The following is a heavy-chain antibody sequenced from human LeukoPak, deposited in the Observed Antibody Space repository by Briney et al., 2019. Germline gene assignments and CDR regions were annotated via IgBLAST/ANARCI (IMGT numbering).Heavy chain of an antibody. CDR2: IREDGSEK. Sequence: GSLRLSCAASGFTFSTYWMSWVRQAPGNSLEWVANIREDGSEKNYVDSVKGRFTISRDNAKDSLYLQMNSLRAEDTAVYYCARVPRDGYNFSGMDVWGQGTTVTVSS. CDR3: ARVPRDGYNFSGMDV. CDR1: GFTFSTYW. D-gene: IGHD5-24*01. J-gene: IGHJ6*02. V-gene: IGHV3-7*03.